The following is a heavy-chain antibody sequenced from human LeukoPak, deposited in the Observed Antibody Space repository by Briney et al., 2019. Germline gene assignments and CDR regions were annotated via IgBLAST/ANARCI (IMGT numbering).Heavy chain of an antibody. CDR2: INPNSGGT. J-gene: IGHJ4*02. Sequence: ASVKVSCKASGYTFTGYYMHWVRQAPGQGPEWMGWINPNSGGTNYAQKFQGRVTMTRDTSISTAYMELSRLRSDDTAVYYCARLNWGSRWYFDYWGRGTLVTVSS. CDR3: ARLNWGSRWYFDY. CDR1: GYTFTGYY. V-gene: IGHV1-2*02. D-gene: IGHD7-27*01.